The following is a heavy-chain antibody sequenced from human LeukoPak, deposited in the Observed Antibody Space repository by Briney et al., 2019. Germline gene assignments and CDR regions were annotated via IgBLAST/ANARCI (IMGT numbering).Heavy chain of an antibody. CDR3: ATLTGPYSGSYYGSFDY. J-gene: IGHJ4*02. CDR2: INPSGGST. D-gene: IGHD1-26*01. V-gene: IGHV1-46*01. Sequence: ASVKVSCKASGYTFTSYYMHWVRQAPGQGLEWMGIINPSGGSTSYAQKFQGRDTMTRDASTSTVYMELSSLRSEDTAVYYCATLTGPYSGSYYGSFDYWGQGTLVTVSS. CDR1: GYTFTSYY.